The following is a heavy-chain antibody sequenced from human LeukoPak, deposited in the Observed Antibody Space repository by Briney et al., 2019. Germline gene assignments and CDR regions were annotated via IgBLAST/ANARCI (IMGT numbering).Heavy chain of an antibody. J-gene: IGHJ4*02. D-gene: IGHD4-17*01. CDR3: ARGNGDYYY. V-gene: IGHV1-3*01. Sequence: ASVKVSCKASGYTFTSYAMHWVRQAPGQRLEWMGWINAGNGNTNYAQKLQGRVTMTTDTSTSTAYMELRSLRSDDTAVYYCARGNGDYYYWDQGTLVTVSS. CDR2: INAGNGNT. CDR1: GYTFTSYA.